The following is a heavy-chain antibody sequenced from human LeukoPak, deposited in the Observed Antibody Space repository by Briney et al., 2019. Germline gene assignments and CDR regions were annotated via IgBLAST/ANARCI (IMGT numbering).Heavy chain of an antibody. CDR3: AKDRAYYSDSSGYYLVRAYDY. J-gene: IGHJ4*02. Sequence: GGSLRLSCAASGFTFRTYWMSWVRQAPGKGLEWVAKIKEDGSQKYYADSVKGRITISRDNSMNTLYLQMNSLRAEDTAVYYCAKDRAYYSDSSGYYLVRAYDYWGQGTLVTVSS. D-gene: IGHD3-22*01. CDR2: IKEDGSQK. CDR1: GFTFRTYW. V-gene: IGHV3-7*03.